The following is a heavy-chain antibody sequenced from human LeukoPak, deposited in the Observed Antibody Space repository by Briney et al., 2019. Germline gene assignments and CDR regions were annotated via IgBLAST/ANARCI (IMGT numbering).Heavy chain of an antibody. D-gene: IGHD6-19*01. CDR2: IKQDGSEQ. CDR1: GFRFSYYW. Sequence: GGSLRLSCAASGFRFSYYWMSWVRQAPGKGLEWVANIKQDGSEQYYVDSVKGRFTISRENAKNSLYLQMNSLRAGDTAVYYCARVKSYSSGGLDAFDIWGQGTMVTVSS. V-gene: IGHV3-7*01. J-gene: IGHJ3*02. CDR3: ARVKSYSSGGLDAFDI.